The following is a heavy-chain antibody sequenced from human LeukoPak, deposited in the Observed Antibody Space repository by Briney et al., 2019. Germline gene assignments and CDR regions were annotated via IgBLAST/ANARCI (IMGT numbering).Heavy chain of an antibody. D-gene: IGHD3-22*01. CDR3: VKGFPPDYYDSGGCYYYFHY. V-gene: IGHV3-23*01. Sequence: PGGSLRLSCAASGFTFSSYAMNWVRQAPGKGLEWVSTIRGSGYSTYYADSVKGRFTISRDISKKTLYLQLSSLRAEDTAVYYCVKGFPPDYYDSGGCYYYFHYWGQGTLVTVSS. J-gene: IGHJ4*02. CDR2: IRGSGYST. CDR1: GFTFSSYA.